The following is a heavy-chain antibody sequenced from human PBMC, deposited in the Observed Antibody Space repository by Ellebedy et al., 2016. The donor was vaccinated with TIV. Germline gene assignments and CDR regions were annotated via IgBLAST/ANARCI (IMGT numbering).Heavy chain of an antibody. Sequence: GESLKISCEASGFTFNSHTMHWVRQAPGKGLEWVAAISSDGSTRYYADSVKGRFTVSRDNSRNTLYLQMNSLRAEDTAIYYCARGRSGTYIHHAFDYWGQGTLVTVSS. CDR3: ARGRSGTYIHHAFDY. V-gene: IGHV3-30-3*01. CDR2: ISSDGSTR. CDR1: GFTFNSHT. J-gene: IGHJ4*02. D-gene: IGHD1-14*01.